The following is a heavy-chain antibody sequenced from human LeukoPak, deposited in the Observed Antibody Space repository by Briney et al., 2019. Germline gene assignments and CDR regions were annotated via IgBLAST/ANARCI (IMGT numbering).Heavy chain of an antibody. Sequence: GGSLRLSCAASGFTFNTYAMSWVRQAPGKGLEWVALIGANGDEKYYADSVKGRFTISRDNSKNTLYVQMNSLRPEDTAVYYCARARGDTYPASTSLNYWGPGAPVTVSS. V-gene: IGHV3-23*01. D-gene: IGHD2-2*01. CDR2: IGANGDEK. CDR3: ARARGDTYPASTSLNY. CDR1: GFTFNTYA. J-gene: IGHJ4*02.